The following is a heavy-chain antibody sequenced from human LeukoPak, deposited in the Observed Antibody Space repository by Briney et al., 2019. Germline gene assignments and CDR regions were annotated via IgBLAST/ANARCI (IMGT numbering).Heavy chain of an antibody. J-gene: IGHJ4*02. CDR3: ATQAEGYNSYFDY. CDR1: GFTFSSYS. CDR2: ISSSSSYI. D-gene: IGHD5-24*01. Sequence: GGSLRLSCAASGFTFSSYSMNWVRQAPGKGLEWVSSISSSSSYIYYADSVKGRFTISRDNAKNSLYLQMNSLRAEDTAVYYCATQAEGYNSYFDYWGLGTLVTVSS. V-gene: IGHV3-21*01.